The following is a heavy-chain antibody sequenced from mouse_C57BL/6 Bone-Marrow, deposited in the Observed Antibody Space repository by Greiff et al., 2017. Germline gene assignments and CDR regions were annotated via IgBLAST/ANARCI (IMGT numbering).Heavy chain of an antibody. CDR2: ISYDGSN. Sequence: EVKLLESGPGLVKPSQSLSLTCSVTGYSITSGYYWNWIRQFPGNKLEWMGYISYDGSNNYNPSLKNRISITRDKSKNQFFLKLNSVTTEDTATYYCARGGGNFYWYFDVWGTGTTVTVSS. J-gene: IGHJ1*03. CDR3: ARGGGNFYWYFDV. D-gene: IGHD2-1*01. V-gene: IGHV3-6*01. CDR1: GYSITSGYY.